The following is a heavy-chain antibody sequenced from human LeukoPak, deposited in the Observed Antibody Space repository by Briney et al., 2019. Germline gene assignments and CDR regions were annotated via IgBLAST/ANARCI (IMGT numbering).Heavy chain of an antibody. J-gene: IGHJ6*02. Sequence: PGGSLRLSCAASGFTFSSYGMHWVRQAPGKGLEWVAVISYDGSNKYYADSVKGRFTISRDNSKNTLYLQMNSLRAEDTAVYYCAKDPRYYDSSGYYSYYYYYGMGVWGQGTTVTVSS. CDR3: AKDPRYYDSSGYYSYYYYYGMGV. CDR1: GFTFSSYG. D-gene: IGHD3-22*01. V-gene: IGHV3-30*18. CDR2: ISYDGSNK.